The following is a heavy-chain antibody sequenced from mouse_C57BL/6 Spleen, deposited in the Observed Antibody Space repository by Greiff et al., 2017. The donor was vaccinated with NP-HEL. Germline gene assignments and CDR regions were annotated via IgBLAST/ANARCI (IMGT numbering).Heavy chain of an antibody. J-gene: IGHJ2*01. CDR2: IYPGDGDT. Sequence: VQLQQSRAELVKPGASVKISCKASGYAFSSYWMNWVKQRPGKGLEWIGQIYPGDGDTNYNGKFKGKATLTADKSSSTAYMQLSSLTSEDSAFYFCASFHYYGSSYFDDWGQGTTLTVAS. CDR3: ASFHYYGSSYFDD. V-gene: IGHV1-80*01. CDR1: GYAFSSYW. D-gene: IGHD1-1*01.